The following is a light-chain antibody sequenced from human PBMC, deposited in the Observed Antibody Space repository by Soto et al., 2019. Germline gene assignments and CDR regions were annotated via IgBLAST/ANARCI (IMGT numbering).Light chain of an antibody. CDR2: EGN. V-gene: IGLV2-14*01. J-gene: IGLJ6*01. CDR1: RSDIGDSNF. Sequence: QSALTQPASVSGSPGQSVTISCTGPRSDIGDSNFISWYQHSPGKAPRLLIYEGNNRPSGVSKRFSGSKAGNTASLTISGLLDDDEADYFCASFRSGTILVFGSGTQLTVL. CDR3: ASFRSGTILV.